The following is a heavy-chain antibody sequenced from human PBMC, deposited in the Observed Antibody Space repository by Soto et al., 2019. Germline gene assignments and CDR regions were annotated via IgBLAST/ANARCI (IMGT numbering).Heavy chain of an antibody. CDR3: ARQGFIAAPFDS. CDR2: IFYSGST. CDR1: GGSISDYY. V-gene: IGHV4-59*01. D-gene: IGHD6-25*01. Sequence: PSETLSLTCTVSGGSISDYYWSWIRQPPGKALEWIGYIFYSGSTNYNPSLKSRVTISVETSKNQFSLELSSVTAADTAVYYCARQGFIAAPFDSWGQGSLVTVSS. J-gene: IGHJ4*02.